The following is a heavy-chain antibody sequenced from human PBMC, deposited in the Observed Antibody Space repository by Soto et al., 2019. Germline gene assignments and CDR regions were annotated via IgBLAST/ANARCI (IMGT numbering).Heavy chain of an antibody. J-gene: IGHJ6*02. D-gene: IGHD5-12*01. Sequence: ASVKVSCKASGYTFTSYAMHWVRQAPGQRLEWMGWINAGNGNTKYSQKFQGRVTITRDTSASTAYMELSSLRSEDTAVYYCARAVRYSGYDYLNYYYYGMDVWGQGTTVTVSS. CDR2: INAGNGNT. CDR3: ARAVRYSGYDYLNYYYYGMDV. V-gene: IGHV1-3*01. CDR1: GYTFTSYA.